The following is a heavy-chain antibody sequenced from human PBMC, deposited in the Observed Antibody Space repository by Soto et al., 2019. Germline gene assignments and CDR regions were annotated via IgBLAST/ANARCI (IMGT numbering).Heavy chain of an antibody. Sequence: SGPTLVNPTQTLTLTCTFSGFSLSTSGMCVSWIRQPPGKALEWLARIDWDDDKYYSTSLKTRLTISKDTSKNQVVLTMTNMDPVDTATYYCARTPYCISTSYYYYGMDVWGQGTTVTVSS. CDR1: GFSLSTSGMC. J-gene: IGHJ6*02. V-gene: IGHV2-70*11. CDR3: ARTPYCISTSYYYYGMDV. D-gene: IGHD2-2*01. CDR2: IDWDDDK.